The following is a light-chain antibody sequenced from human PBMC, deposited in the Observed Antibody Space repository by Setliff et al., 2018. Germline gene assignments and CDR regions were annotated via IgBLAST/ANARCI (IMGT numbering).Light chain of an antibody. Sequence: QSALTQPRSVSGSPGQSVTISCTGTSSDVGGYNYVSWYQQHPGKAPKLMIYDVSKRPSGVPDRFSGSKSGNTASLTISGLQTDDEADYYCSSYISSSRYVFGTGTKVTVL. V-gene: IGLV2-11*01. J-gene: IGLJ1*01. CDR1: SSDVGGYNY. CDR3: SSYISSSRYV. CDR2: DVS.